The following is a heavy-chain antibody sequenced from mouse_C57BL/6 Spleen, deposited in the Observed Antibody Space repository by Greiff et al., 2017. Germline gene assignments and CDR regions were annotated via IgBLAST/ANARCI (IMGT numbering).Heavy chain of an antibody. CDR1: GYAFSSSW. Sequence: QVQLQQSGPELVKPGASVKISCKASGYAFSSSWMNWVKQRPGKGLEWIGRIYPGDGDTNYNGKFKGKATLTADKSSSTAYMQLSSLTSEDSAVYFCARNDGYSPTDVWGTGTTVTVSS. D-gene: IGHD2-3*01. J-gene: IGHJ1*03. V-gene: IGHV1-82*01. CDR3: ARNDGYSPTDV. CDR2: IYPGDGDT.